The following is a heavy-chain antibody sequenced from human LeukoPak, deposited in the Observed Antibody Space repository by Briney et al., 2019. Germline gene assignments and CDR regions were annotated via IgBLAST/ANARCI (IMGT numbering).Heavy chain of an antibody. CDR3: ARGFESFHLGSPESSSDY. J-gene: IGHJ4*02. D-gene: IGHD3-22*01. Sequence: ASVKVSCKASGYTFTSYYMHWVRQAPGQGLEWMGIINPSGGSTSYAQKFQGRVTMTRDTSTSTVYMELSSLRSEDTAVYYCARGFESFHLGSPESSSDYWGQGTLVTVSS. CDR1: GYTFTSYY. CDR2: INPSGGST. V-gene: IGHV1-46*01.